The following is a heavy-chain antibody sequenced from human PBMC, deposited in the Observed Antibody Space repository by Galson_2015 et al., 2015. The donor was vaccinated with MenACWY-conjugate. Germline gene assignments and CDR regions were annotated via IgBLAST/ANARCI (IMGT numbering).Heavy chain of an antibody. Sequence: LRLSCAASGFTFSSYWMSWVRQAPGKGLEWVANIKQDGSEKYYVDSVKGRFTISRDNAKNSLFLQMNSLRAEDTAVYSCARDSSSWFFGFDYRGQGTLVTVSS. CDR3: ARDSSSWFFGFDY. D-gene: IGHD6-13*01. CDR1: GFTFSSYW. J-gene: IGHJ4*02. CDR2: IKQDGSEK. V-gene: IGHV3-7*03.